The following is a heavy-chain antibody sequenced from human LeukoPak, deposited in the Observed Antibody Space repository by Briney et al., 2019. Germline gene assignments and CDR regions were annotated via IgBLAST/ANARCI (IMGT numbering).Heavy chain of an antibody. CDR3: ARDGTFYYGSGSYYNPNWFDP. CDR2: INSDGITT. D-gene: IGHD3-10*01. J-gene: IGHJ5*02. CDR1: GFTFSSYW. V-gene: IGHV3-74*01. Sequence: GGSLRLSCAASGFTFSSYWMHWVRQAPGRGLVWVSRINSDGITTSYADSVKGRFTISRDNAKNTLYLQMNSLRAEDTAVYYCARDGTFYYGSGSYYNPNWFDPWGQGTLVTVSS.